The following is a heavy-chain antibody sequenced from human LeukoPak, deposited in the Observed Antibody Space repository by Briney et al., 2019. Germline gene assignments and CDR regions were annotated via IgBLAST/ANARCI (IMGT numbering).Heavy chain of an antibody. Sequence: QTGRSLRLSCAASGFTFSSYGMHWVRQAPGKGLEWVAVISYDGSNKYYADSVKGRFTISRDNSKNTLYLQMNSLRAEDTAVYYCARDPYSGGYGAYYYYYMDVWGKGTTVTVSS. CDR2: ISYDGSNK. CDR1: GFTFSSYG. V-gene: IGHV3-30*03. CDR3: ARDPYSGGYGAYYYYYMDV. D-gene: IGHD6-19*01. J-gene: IGHJ6*03.